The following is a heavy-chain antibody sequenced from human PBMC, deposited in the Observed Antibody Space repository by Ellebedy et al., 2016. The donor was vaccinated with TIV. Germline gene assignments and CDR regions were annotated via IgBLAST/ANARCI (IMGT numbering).Heavy chain of an antibody. CDR1: GFTFSSYW. CDR3: ARQDYGDPHFDY. J-gene: IGHJ4*02. Sequence: PGGSLRLSCAASGFTFSSYWMHWVRQAPGKGLVWVSRINSDGSSTSYADSVKGRFTISRDNAKNSLYLQMNSLRAEDTAVYYCARQDYGDPHFDYWGQGTLVTVSS. V-gene: IGHV3-74*01. CDR2: INSDGSST. D-gene: IGHD4-17*01.